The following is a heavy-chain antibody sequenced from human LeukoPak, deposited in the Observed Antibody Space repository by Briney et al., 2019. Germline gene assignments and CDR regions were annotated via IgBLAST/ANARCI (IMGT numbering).Heavy chain of an antibody. CDR1: GFTFSSYT. Sequence: PGGSLRLSCAASGFTFSSYTMNWVRQAPGKGVEWVSSISSSSSYIYYADSVKGRFTISRYNAKNSLYLQMNSLRAEDTAVYYCARDGSGYSDPVDYWGQGTLVTVSS. D-gene: IGHD3-22*01. J-gene: IGHJ4*02. V-gene: IGHV3-21*01. CDR2: ISSSSSYI. CDR3: ARDGSGYSDPVDY.